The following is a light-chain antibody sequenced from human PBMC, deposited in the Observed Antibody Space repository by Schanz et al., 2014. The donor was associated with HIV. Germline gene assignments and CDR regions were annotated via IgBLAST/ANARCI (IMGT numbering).Light chain of an antibody. CDR1: SSDVGGYNY. Sequence: QSALTQPPSASGSPGQSVTISCTGTSSDVGGYNYVSWYQQHPGKAPKLLIYEVSKRPSGVPDRFSGSKSGNTASLTVSGLQAEDEADYYCCSYTGSNNHVVFGGGTKPTVL. CDR3: CSYTGSNNHVV. J-gene: IGLJ2*01. CDR2: EVS. V-gene: IGLV2-8*01.